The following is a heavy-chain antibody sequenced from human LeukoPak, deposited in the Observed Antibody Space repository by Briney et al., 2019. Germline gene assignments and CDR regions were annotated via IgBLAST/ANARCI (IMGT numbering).Heavy chain of an antibody. D-gene: IGHD6-19*01. J-gene: IGHJ4*02. Sequence: GGSLRLSCATSGFIFSSYGMYWVRQAPGKGLEWVAAIWHDGSAEFYADSVKGRFSISRDDSKNTVYLQMNSLRAEDTALYYCAKDNRGGWSGYFDYWGQGVLVTVSS. CDR2: IWHDGSAE. CDR1: GFIFSSYG. CDR3: AKDNRGGWSGYFDY. V-gene: IGHV3-33*06.